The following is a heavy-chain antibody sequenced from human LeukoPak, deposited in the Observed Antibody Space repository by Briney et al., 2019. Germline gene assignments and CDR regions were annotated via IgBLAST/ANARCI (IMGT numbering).Heavy chain of an antibody. Sequence: PSETLSLTCAVYGGSFSGYYWSWIRQPPGKGLEWIGEINHSGSTNYNPSLKSRVTISVDTSKNQFSLKLSSVTAADTAVYYCARQTPYDYVWGSYRRVDAFDIWGQGTMVTVSS. CDR2: INHSGST. CDR1: GGSFSGYY. V-gene: IGHV4-34*01. D-gene: IGHD3-16*02. J-gene: IGHJ3*02. CDR3: ARQTPYDYVWGSYRRVDAFDI.